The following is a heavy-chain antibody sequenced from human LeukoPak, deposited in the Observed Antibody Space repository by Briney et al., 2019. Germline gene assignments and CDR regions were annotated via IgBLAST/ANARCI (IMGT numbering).Heavy chain of an antibody. J-gene: IGHJ6*02. D-gene: IGHD6-13*01. CDR3: ARGTQQPESGHGMDV. CDR2: ISYDGSSK. V-gene: IGHV3-30-3*01. CDR1: GFIFRNYA. Sequence: GGSLRLSCAASGFIFRNYAMHWVRQAPGKGLEWVAVISYDGSSKYYADSVKGRFTISRDNSKNTLYLQMNSLRAEDTAVYYCARGTQQPESGHGMDVWGQGTTVTVSS.